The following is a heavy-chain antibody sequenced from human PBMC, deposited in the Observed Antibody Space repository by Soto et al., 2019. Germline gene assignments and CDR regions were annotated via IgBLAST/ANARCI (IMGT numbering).Heavy chain of an antibody. CDR3: AHTTTYQGSSAYYGY. J-gene: IGHJ4*02. D-gene: IGHD3-22*01. V-gene: IGHV2-5*02. CDR1: GFSLSTSGMG. CDR2: IYWDDDK. Sequence: QITLKESGPTLVKPTQTLTLTCSFSGFSLSTSGMGVGWIRQPPGKALEWLALIYWDDDKRYSPSLKSRLAITKDTSNNQVVLTMTNLDPVDTATYFCAHTTTYQGSSAYYGYWGQGTLVTVSS.